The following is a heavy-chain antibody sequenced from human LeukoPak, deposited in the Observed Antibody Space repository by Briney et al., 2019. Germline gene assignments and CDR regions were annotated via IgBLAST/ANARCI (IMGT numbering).Heavy chain of an antibody. Sequence: SETLSLTCTVSGGSISSSSYYWGWIRQPPGKGLEWIGSIYYSGSTYYNPSLKSRVTISVDTSKNQFFLKLSSVTAADTAVYYCAAGLEGGGWYFDYWGQGTLVTVSS. J-gene: IGHJ4*02. CDR3: AAGLEGGGWYFDY. V-gene: IGHV4-39*01. D-gene: IGHD6-19*01. CDR1: GGSISSSSYY. CDR2: IYYSGST.